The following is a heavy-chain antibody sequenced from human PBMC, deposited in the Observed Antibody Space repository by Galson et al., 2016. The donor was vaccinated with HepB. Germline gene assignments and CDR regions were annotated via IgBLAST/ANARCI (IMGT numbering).Heavy chain of an antibody. Sequence: SVKVSCKASGGTFSRHAISWVRQAPGQGLEWMGGIIPIFDATDYAQKFQGRVTITADESMSTAYMELSSLGSEDTAVYYCARSYDVLTGLGTTWGQGTLVTVSS. CDR3: ARSYDVLTGLGTT. CDR2: IIPIFDAT. CDR1: GGTFSRHA. V-gene: IGHV1-69*13. D-gene: IGHD3-9*01. J-gene: IGHJ5*02.